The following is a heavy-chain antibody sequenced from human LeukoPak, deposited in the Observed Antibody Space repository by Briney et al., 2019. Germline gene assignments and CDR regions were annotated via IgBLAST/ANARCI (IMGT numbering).Heavy chain of an antibody. Sequence: GGPHRPFSAPSAFTSREHNISWTTHTPGNGLESASYISSSGSTIYYADSVKGRFTISRDNAKNSLYLQMNSLRAEDTAVYYCAREEQGEYSYGQDVWGQGTLVTVSS. V-gene: IGHV3-11*01. CDR3: AREEQGEYSYGQDV. D-gene: IGHD5-18*01. CDR1: AFTSREHN. CDR2: ISSSGSTI. J-gene: IGHJ4*02.